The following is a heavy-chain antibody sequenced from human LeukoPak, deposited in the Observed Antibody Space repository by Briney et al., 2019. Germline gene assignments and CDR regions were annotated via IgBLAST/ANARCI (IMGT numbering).Heavy chain of an antibody. J-gene: IGHJ4*02. CDR1: GDSVSSNSVG. Sequence: SQTLSLTCVISGDSVSSNSVGWNWIRQSTSRGLEWLGRTYYRSKWNNDYAVSVKSRITINPDTSKNQFPLQLNSVTPEDTAVYYRARGNGGGYLYYWGQGTLVTVSS. CDR3: ARGNGGGYLYY. V-gene: IGHV6-1*01. CDR2: TYYRSKWNN. D-gene: IGHD2-21*01.